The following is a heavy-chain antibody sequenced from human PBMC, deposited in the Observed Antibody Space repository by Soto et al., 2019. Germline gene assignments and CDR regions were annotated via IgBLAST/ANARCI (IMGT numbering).Heavy chain of an antibody. D-gene: IGHD6-19*01. CDR3: ARWLRSSGWYRRRGWFDP. V-gene: IGHV4-59*01. J-gene: IGHJ5*02. CDR1: GGSISSYY. CDR2: IYYSGST. Sequence: SETLSLTCTVSGGSISSYYWSWIRQPPGKGLEWIGYIYYSGSTNYNPSLKSRVTISVDTSKNQFSLKLSSVTAADTAVYYCARWLRSSGWYRRRGWFDPWGQGTLVTVSA.